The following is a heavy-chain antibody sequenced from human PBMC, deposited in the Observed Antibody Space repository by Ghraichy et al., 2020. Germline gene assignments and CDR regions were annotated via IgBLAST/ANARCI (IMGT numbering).Heavy chain of an antibody. CDR1: GGTFSSYA. CDR3: ALNGIGSNWFDP. V-gene: IGHV1-69*13. D-gene: IGHD1-1*01. Sequence: SVKVSCKASGGTFSSYAISWVRQAPGQGLEWMGGIIPIFGTANYAQKFQGRVTITADESTSTAYMELSSLRSEDTAVYYCALNGIGSNWFDPWGQGTLVTVSS. CDR2: IIPIFGTA. J-gene: IGHJ5*02.